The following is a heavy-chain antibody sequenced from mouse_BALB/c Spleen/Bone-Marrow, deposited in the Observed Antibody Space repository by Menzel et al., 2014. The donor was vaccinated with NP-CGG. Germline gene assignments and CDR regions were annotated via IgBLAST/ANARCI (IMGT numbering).Heavy chain of an antibody. CDR2: IDPANGNT. CDR1: GFNIKDTY. V-gene: IGHV14-3*02. J-gene: IGHJ3*01. Sequence: DVQLQESGAELVKPGASVKLSCTASGFNIKDTYMHWVKQRPEQGLEWIGRIDPANGNTKYDPKFQGKATITADTSSNTAYLQLSSLTSKDTAVYYCAPYFYGSNSFAYWGQGTLVTGSA. D-gene: IGHD1-1*01. CDR3: APYFYGSNSFAY.